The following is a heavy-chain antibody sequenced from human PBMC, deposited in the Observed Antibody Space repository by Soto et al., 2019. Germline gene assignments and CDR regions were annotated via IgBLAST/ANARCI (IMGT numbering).Heavy chain of an antibody. CDR3: ARVPY. CDR1: GFTFSSYS. CDR2: ISSSSKSI. J-gene: IGHJ4*02. Sequence: EVQLVESGGGLVQPGGSLRLSFAAYGFTFSSYSLNWVRQAPGKGLEWLSSISSSSKSIYYADSVRGRFTVSRDNAKNSLYLQMNSLRAEDTAVYYCARVPYWGQGTLVTVSS. V-gene: IGHV3-48*01. D-gene: IGHD3-10*01.